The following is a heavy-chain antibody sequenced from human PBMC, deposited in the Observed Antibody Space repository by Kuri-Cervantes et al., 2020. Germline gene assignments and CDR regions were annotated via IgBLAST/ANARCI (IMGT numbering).Heavy chain of an antibody. J-gene: IGHJ6*02. CDR2: MNPNSGNT. CDR3: ASSYSSSWYSSIRSYYYYYYGMDV. CDR1: GYTFTSCD. D-gene: IGHD6-13*01. V-gene: IGHV1-8*01. Sequence: ASVKVSCKASGYTFTSCDINWVRQATGQGLEWMGWMNPNSGNTGYAQKFQGRVTMTRNTSISTAYMELSSLRSEDTAVYYCASSYSSSWYSSIRSYYYYYYGMDVWGQGTTVTVSS.